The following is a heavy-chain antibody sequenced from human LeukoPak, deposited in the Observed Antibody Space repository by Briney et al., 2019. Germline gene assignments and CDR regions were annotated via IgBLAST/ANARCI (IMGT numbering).Heavy chain of an antibody. Sequence: ASVKVSCRASGGTFSSYAISWVRQAPGQGLEWMRGIIPIFGTANYAQKFQGRVTITADESTSTAYIELSSLRSEDTAVYYCARGYIVGVPWGDNWFDPWGQGTLVTVSS. CDR2: IIPIFGTA. J-gene: IGHJ5*02. D-gene: IGHD1-26*01. V-gene: IGHV1-69*13. CDR3: ARGYIVGVPWGDNWFDP. CDR1: GGTFSSYA.